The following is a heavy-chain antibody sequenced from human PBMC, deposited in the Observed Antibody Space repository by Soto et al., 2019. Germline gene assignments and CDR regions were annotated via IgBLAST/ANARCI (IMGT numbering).Heavy chain of an antibody. J-gene: IGHJ4*02. D-gene: IGHD3-10*01. CDR2: IYYSGST. CDR3: ARDGSGSYYLYYFDY. Sequence: PSETLSLTCTVAGGSISSGGYYWSWIRQHPGKGLEWIGYIYYSGSTYYNPSLKSRVTISVDTSKNQFSLKLSSVTAADTAVYYCARDGSGSYYLYYFDYWGQGTLVTVSS. V-gene: IGHV4-31*03. CDR1: GGSISSGGYY.